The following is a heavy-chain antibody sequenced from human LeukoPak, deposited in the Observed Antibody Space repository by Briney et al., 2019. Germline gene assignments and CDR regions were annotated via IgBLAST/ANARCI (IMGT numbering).Heavy chain of an antibody. D-gene: IGHD5-12*01. V-gene: IGHV1-2*02. CDR2: INPDNGGT. Sequence: ASVKVSCKASGYTFTGYYMHWVRQAPGQGLEWMGWINPDNGGTNYAQKFQGRVTMARDMSISTAYMELSRLRSDDTAVYYCARDPSNSGYDYLYYFDYWGQGTLVTVSS. J-gene: IGHJ4*02. CDR1: GYTFTGYY. CDR3: ARDPSNSGYDYLYYFDY.